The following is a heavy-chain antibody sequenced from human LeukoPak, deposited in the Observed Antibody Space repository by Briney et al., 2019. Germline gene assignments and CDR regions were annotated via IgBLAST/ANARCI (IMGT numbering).Heavy chain of an antibody. CDR2: IYTSGST. J-gene: IGHJ6*03. CDR3: ARAPYCSSTSCYEPYYYYYMDV. D-gene: IGHD2-2*01. V-gene: IGHV4-4*07. CDR1: GGSISSYY. Sequence: SETLSLTCTVSGGSISSYYWSWIRQPAGKGLEWIGRIYTSGSTNYNPSLKSRVTMSVDTSKNQFSLKLSSVTAADTAVYYCARAPYCSSTSCYEPYYYYYMDVWGKGTTVTVSS.